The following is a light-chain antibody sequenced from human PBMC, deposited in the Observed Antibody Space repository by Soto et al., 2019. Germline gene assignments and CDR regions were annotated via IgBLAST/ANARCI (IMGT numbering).Light chain of an antibody. CDR1: QSVSSY. Sequence: EIVWTKSPATLSFTPGERSTLSFRASQSVSSYLAWYQQKPGQAPRLLIYDASNRATGIPARFSGSGSGTDFTLTISSLEPEDVAVYYCQQRSNWPPTVGGWTQV. CDR2: DAS. V-gene: IGKV3-11*01. J-gene: IGKJ4*01. CDR3: QQRSNWPPT.